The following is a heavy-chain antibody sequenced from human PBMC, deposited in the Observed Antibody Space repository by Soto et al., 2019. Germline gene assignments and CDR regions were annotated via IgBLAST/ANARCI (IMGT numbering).Heavy chain of an antibody. V-gene: IGHV1-69*06. CDR1: GGTFSSYA. Sequence: ASVKVSCKASGGTFSSYAISWVRQAPGQGLEWMGGIIPIFGTANYAQKFQGRVTITADKSTSTAYMELSSLGSEDTAVYYCARAQDCGGDCYWSRWYFDLWGRGTLVTVSS. CDR2: IIPIFGTA. J-gene: IGHJ2*01. D-gene: IGHD2-21*02. CDR3: ARAQDCGGDCYWSRWYFDL.